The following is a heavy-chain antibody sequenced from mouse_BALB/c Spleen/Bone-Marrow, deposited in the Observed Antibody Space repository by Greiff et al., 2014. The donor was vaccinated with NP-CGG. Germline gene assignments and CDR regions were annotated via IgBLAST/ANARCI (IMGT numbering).Heavy chain of an antibody. V-gene: IGHV1S81*02. CDR3: TRLPH. J-gene: IGHJ4*01. CDR2: INPSNGGT. D-gene: IGHD5-1*01. Sequence: VKLMESGAELVKPGAPVKLSCKASGHTFTSYYMYWVKQRPGQGLEWIGEINPSNGGTNFNEKFKSRATLTVDKSSSTAYMQLSSPTSGDSAVYYCTRLPHWGQGTSVTVSS. CDR1: GHTFTSYY.